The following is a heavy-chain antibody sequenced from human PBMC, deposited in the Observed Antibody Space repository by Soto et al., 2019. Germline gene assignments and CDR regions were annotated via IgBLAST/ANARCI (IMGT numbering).Heavy chain of an antibody. CDR3: ARVGYCSGGGCYSGRYYYGMDV. J-gene: IGHJ6*02. CDR1: GFTFSSYW. CDR2: IKQDGSEK. V-gene: IGHV3-7*01. D-gene: IGHD2-15*01. Sequence: GGSLRLSCAASGFTFSSYWMSWVRQAPGKGLEWVANIKQDGSEKYYVDSVKGRFTISRDNAKNSLYLQMNSLRAEDAAVYYCARVGYCSGGGCYSGRYYYGMDVWGQGTTVTVSS.